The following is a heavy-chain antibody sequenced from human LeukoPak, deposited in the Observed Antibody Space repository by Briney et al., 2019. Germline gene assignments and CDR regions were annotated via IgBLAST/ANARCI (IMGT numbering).Heavy chain of an antibody. CDR2: IYYIGST. V-gene: IGHV4-61*01. Sequence: SETLSLTCSVSSGSISSGTYNWNWLRQPPGKGLEWIASIYYIGSTNYNPSLKSRVTISVDTSKNQFSLKLSSVTAADTAVYYCARDRGYCSGGSCYRYYYYGMDVWGQGTTVTVSS. CDR1: SGSISSGTYN. J-gene: IGHJ6*02. D-gene: IGHD2-15*01. CDR3: ARDRGYCSGGSCYRYYYYGMDV.